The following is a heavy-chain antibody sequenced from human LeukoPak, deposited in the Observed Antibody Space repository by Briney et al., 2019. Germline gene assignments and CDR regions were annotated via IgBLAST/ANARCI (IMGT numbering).Heavy chain of an antibody. J-gene: IGHJ1*01. CDR2: INTDGSST. D-gene: IGHD4-23*01. CDR1: GFTFSSYW. CDR3: YGANAEH. V-gene: IGHV3-74*01. Sequence: GGSLRLSCAASGFTFSSYWMHWVRQAPGKGLVWVSGINTDGSSTSYADSVKGRFTISRDNAKNTLYLQMNSLRAEDTAVYYSYGANAEHWGQGTLVTVSS.